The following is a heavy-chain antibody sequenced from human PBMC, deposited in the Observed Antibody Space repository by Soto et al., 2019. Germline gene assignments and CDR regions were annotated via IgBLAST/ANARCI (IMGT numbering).Heavy chain of an antibody. CDR3: ARTLTYYYDSSSRGYGMDV. CDR2: IYPGDSDT. D-gene: IGHD3-22*01. Sequence: LGESLKISCKGSGYSFTSYWIGWVRQMPGKGLEWMGIIYPGDSDTRYSPSFQGQVTISADKSISTAYLQWSSLKASDTAMYYCARTLTYYYDSSSRGYGMDVWGQGTTVTVSS. V-gene: IGHV5-51*01. J-gene: IGHJ6*02. CDR1: GYSFTSYW.